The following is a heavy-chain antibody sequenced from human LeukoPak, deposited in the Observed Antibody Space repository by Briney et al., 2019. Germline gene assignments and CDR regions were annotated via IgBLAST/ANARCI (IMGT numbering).Heavy chain of an antibody. J-gene: IGHJ4*02. CDR3: ARDCPTPTALFDH. D-gene: IGHD1-26*01. CDR1: GGPITSYF. V-gene: IGHV4-59*12. CDR2: FYHAGNS. Sequence: SETLSLTCTVSGGPITSYFWSWIRQPPGEGLEWIGNFYHAGNSNLNPSLKSRVTMSIDTSKNQFSLKLRSMTAADTAVYYCARDCPTPTALFDHWGQGTLVTVSS.